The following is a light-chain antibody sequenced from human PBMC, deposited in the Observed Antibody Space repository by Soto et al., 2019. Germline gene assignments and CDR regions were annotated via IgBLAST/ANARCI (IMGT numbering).Light chain of an antibody. J-gene: IGLJ2*01. V-gene: IGLV2-14*01. CDR1: SSDIGGYNY. CDR2: EVS. CDR3: SSYTSSNTFMI. Sequence: QSVLTQPASVSGSPGQSITISCTGTSSDIGGYNYVSWYQQHPGKAPKVMIYEVSNRPSGVSNRFSGSKSANTASLTISGLQAEDEADYYSSSYTSSNTFMIFGGGTKLTVL.